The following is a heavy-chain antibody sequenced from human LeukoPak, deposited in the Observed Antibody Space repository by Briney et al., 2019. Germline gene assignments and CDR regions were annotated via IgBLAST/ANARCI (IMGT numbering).Heavy chain of an antibody. CDR1: GGSFSGYY. CDR3: QSRYLEWLLEY. CDR2: IYQSGSA. D-gene: IGHD3-3*01. J-gene: IGHJ4*02. V-gene: IGHV4-34*01. Sequence: PSETLSLTCAVYGGSFSGYYWIWIRQPPGKGLEWIGYIYQSGSAYYNPSLKSRVTISVDTSKNQFSLRLSSVTAADTAVYYCQSRYLEWLLEYWGQGTLVTVSS.